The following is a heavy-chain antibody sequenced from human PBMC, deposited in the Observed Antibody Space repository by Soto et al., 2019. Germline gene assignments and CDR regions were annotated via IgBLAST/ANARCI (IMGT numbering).Heavy chain of an antibody. D-gene: IGHD6-13*01. CDR3: ASGRSWAAAGPYYYGMDV. Sequence: AVKVSCKASGGTFSSYAISWVRQAPGQGXEWMGGIIPIFGTANYAQKFQGRVTITADESTSTAYMELSSLRSEDTAVYYCASGRSWAAAGPYYYGMDVWGQGTTVTVSS. CDR1: GGTFSSYA. CDR2: IIPIFGTA. V-gene: IGHV1-69*13. J-gene: IGHJ6*02.